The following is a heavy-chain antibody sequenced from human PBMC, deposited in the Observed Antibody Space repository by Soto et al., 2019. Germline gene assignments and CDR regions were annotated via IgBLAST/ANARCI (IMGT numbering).Heavy chain of an antibody. CDR2: IYGGGDT. CDR1: GFTVSSNY. Sequence: EEQLVETGGKLVQPGGSLRLSWVVSGFTVSSNYMSWVRQAPGGGLEWVSGIYGGGDTFYADSVKGRFTISKDSSQNTLYLQMSSLKADDSAVYYCARDRWGWEKGGYPHSNGMIVWGQGTTVTVSS. D-gene: IGHD5-12*01. V-gene: IGHV3-53*02. J-gene: IGHJ6*02. CDR3: ARDRWGWEKGGYPHSNGMIV.